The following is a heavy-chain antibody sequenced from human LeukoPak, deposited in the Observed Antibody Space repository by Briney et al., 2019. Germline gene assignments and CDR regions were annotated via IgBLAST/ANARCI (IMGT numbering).Heavy chain of an antibody. D-gene: IGHD3-9*01. V-gene: IGHV4-39*01. J-gene: IGHJ3*02. CDR1: GGSISSGSYY. Sequence: PSETLSLTCTVSGGSISSGSYYWGWIRQPPGKGLEWIGSIYYSGNTYYNPSLKSRVTISVDTSNNQFFLKLTSVTAADTAVYYCARHGWTGTDILTGYYEMGAFNIWGQGTMVSVSS. CDR3: ARHGWTGTDILTGYYEMGAFNI. CDR2: IYYSGNT.